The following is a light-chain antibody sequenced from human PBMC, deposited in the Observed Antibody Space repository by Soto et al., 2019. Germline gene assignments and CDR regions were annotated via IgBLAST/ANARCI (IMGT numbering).Light chain of an antibody. CDR3: SSLTTSFTYV. CDR2: EVS. CDR1: GIDVGAYNY. J-gene: IGLJ1*01. Sequence: QSALTHPASVSGSPGQSVAISCTGTGIDVGAYNYVSWYQQHPGKAPKLLLSEVSNRPSGVSDRFSGSKSGNTASLPISGLQAEDEADYYCSSLTTSFTYVFGTGTKVTVL. V-gene: IGLV2-14*01.